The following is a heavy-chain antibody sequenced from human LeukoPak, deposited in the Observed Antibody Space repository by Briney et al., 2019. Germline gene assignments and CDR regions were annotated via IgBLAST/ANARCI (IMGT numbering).Heavy chain of an antibody. J-gene: IGHJ6*02. Sequence: GASVKVSSKASGYTFTSYAMHWVRQAPGQRLEWMGWINAGNGNTKYSQKFQGRVTITRDTSASTAYMELSSLRSEDTAVYYCAIAAGERNYYGMDVWGQGTTVTVSS. V-gene: IGHV1-3*01. CDR1: GYTFTSYA. CDR2: INAGNGNT. D-gene: IGHD1-1*01. CDR3: AIAAGERNYYGMDV.